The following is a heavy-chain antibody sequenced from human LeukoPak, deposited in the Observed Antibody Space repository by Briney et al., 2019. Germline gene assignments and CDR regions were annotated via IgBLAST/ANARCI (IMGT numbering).Heavy chain of an antibody. CDR1: GGSISSYY. Sequence: SETLSFTCTVSGGSISSYYWSWIRQPPGKGLEWIGYIYYSGSTNYNPSLKSRVTISVDTSKNQFSLKLSSVTAADTAVYYCSRDLGGWGYCSGGSCYPGAFDIWGQGTMVTVSS. CDR2: IYYSGST. D-gene: IGHD2-15*01. V-gene: IGHV4-59*01. CDR3: SRDLGGWGYCSGGSCYPGAFDI. J-gene: IGHJ3*02.